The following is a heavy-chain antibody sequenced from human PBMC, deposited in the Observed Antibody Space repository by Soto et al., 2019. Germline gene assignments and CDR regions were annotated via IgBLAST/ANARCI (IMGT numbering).Heavy chain of an antibody. V-gene: IGHV4-30-2*01. CDR1: GGSISSGGYS. D-gene: IGHD4-17*01. CDR3: ARARGDYGGNKHRGQVYYFDY. CDR2: IYHSGST. Sequence: SETLSLTCAVSGGSISSGGYSWSWIRQPPGKGLEWIGYIYHSGSTYYNPSLKSRVTISVDRSENQFSLKLSSVTAADTAVYYCARARGDYGGNKHRGQVYYFDYWGQGTLVTVSS. J-gene: IGHJ4*02.